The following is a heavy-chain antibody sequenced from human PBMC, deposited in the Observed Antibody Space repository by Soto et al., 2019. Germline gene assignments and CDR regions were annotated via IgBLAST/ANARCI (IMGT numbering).Heavy chain of an antibody. CDR2: ISGSGGST. CDR3: AKDPTTLGYCSCCSCYSGWYDP. V-gene: IGHV3-23*01. CDR1: GFTFSSYA. J-gene: IGHJ5*02. D-gene: IGHD2-15*01. Sequence: GGSLRLSCAASGFTFSSYAMSWVRQAPGKGLEWVSAISGSGGSTYYADSVKGRFTISRDNSKNTLYLQMNSLRAEDTAVYYCAKDPTTLGYCSCCSCYSGWYDPWGQGTLVTVSS.